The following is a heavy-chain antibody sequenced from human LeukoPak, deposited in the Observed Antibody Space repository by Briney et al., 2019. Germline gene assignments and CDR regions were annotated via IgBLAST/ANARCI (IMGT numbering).Heavy chain of an antibody. CDR1: GGSINSGSYY. Sequence: SQTLSLTCTVSGGSINSGSYYWAWIRHLPGKGLDWVGYIYSRGGTYYNPSLKSRVTISLDASKSQFSLNLTSVTAADTAVYFCARVRDYSNSPFNWFDAWGQGTLVIVSS. D-gene: IGHD6-6*01. CDR3: ARVRDYSNSPFNWFDA. CDR2: IYSRGGT. J-gene: IGHJ5*02. V-gene: IGHV4-31*03.